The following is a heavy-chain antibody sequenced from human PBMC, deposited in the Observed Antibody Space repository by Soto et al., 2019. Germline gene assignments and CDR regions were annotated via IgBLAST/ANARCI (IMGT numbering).Heavy chain of an antibody. CDR2: IIPLLKTV. J-gene: IGHJ6*02. V-gene: IGHV1-69*06. CDR1: GGTFASYS. Sequence: QEELVQSGAEVKKPGSSVNVSCKASGGTFASYSITWVRQDPGQRLEWMGEIIPLLKTVNYAQKFQGRVTITGDRSTSTVYMALSRLRSDDTAVYYCSRDPVDLFGYMDVWGHGTTVTVS. D-gene: IGHD6-25*01. CDR3: SRDPVDLFGYMDV.